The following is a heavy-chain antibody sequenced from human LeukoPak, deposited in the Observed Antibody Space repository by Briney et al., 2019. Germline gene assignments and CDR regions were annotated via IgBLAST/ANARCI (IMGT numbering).Heavy chain of an antibody. CDR3: ARYRMVRGVVDY. V-gene: IGHV1-69*05. CDR1: GGTFSSYA. D-gene: IGHD3-10*01. CDR2: IIPIFGTA. Sequence: GASVKVSCKASGGTFSSYAISWVRQAPGQGLEWMGGIIPIFGTANYAQKFQGRVTMTRDTSTSTVYMELSSLRSEDTAVYYCARYRMVRGVVDYWGQGTLVTVSS. J-gene: IGHJ4*02.